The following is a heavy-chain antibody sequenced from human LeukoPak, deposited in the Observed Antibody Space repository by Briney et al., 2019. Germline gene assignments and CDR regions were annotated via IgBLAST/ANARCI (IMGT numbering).Heavy chain of an antibody. D-gene: IGHD2-2*01. CDR3: ARDSPYCSSTSCYLDY. CDR2: ISSSSSKI. J-gene: IGHJ4*02. V-gene: IGHV3-11*01. Sequence: GSLRLSCAASGFIFSDYYMSWIRQAPGKGLDWVSYISSSSSKIYYADSVKGRFTISRDNAKNSLYLQMNSLRAEDAAVYYCARDSPYCSSTSCYLDYWGQGTLVTVSS. CDR1: GFIFSDYY.